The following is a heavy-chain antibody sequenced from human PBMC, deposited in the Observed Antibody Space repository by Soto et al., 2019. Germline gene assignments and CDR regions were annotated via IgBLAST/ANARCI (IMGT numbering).Heavy chain of an antibody. CDR3: ARVDRYYYYGMDV. CDR2: IYYSGST. J-gene: IGHJ6*02. CDR1: GGSISSGGYY. Sequence: QVQLQESGPGLVKPSQTLSLTCTVSGGSISSGGYYWSWIRQHPGKGLEWIGYIYYSGSTYYNPSLKSRVTISVDTSKNQFSRRLSSVTAADTAVYYCARVDRYYYYGMDVWGQGTTVTVSS. V-gene: IGHV4-31*03.